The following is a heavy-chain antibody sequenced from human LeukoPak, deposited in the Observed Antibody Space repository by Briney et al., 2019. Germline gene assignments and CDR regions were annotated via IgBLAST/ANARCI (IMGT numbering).Heavy chain of an antibody. CDR2: IKQDGSEK. CDR1: GFTFSSYW. V-gene: IGHV3-7*01. Sequence: GGSLRLSCAASGFTFSSYWMSWVRQAPGKGLEWVANIKQDGSEKYYVDSVKGRFTISRDNAKNSLYLQMNSLRAEDTAVYYCARDYSSGWYANMDVWGKGTTVTVSS. D-gene: IGHD6-19*01. J-gene: IGHJ6*03. CDR3: ARDYSSGWYANMDV.